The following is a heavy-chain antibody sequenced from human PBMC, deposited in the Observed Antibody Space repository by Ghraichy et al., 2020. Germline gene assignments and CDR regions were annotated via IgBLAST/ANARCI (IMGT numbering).Heavy chain of an antibody. CDR3: TRDEAPHYDILTDHFYYYFLDV. Sequence: GGSLRLSCAASGFTFDDYAMHWVRQAPGKGLEWVSGISWNSGSIGYADSVKGRFTISRDNAKNSLYLKMNSLRAEDTDFYFCTRDEAPHYDILTDHFYYYFLDVWGKGTTVTVSS. V-gene: IGHV3-9*01. CDR1: GFTFDDYA. D-gene: IGHD3-9*01. CDR2: ISWNSGSI. J-gene: IGHJ6*03.